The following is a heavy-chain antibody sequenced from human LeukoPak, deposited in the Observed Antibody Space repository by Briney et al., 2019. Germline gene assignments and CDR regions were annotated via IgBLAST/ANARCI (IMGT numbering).Heavy chain of an antibody. CDR2: IYSGGST. Sequence: GGSLRLSCAASGFTVSSNYMSWVRQAPGKGLEWVSVIYSGGSTYYADSVKGRFTISRDNSKNMLYLQMNSLRAEDTAVYYCAREASAWWDRPPPAFDYWGQGTLVTVSS. D-gene: IGHD1-26*01. CDR3: AREASAWWDRPPPAFDY. J-gene: IGHJ4*02. CDR1: GFTVSSNY. V-gene: IGHV3-53*01.